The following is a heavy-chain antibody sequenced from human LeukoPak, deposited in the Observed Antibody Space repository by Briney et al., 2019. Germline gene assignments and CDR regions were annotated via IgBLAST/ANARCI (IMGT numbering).Heavy chain of an antibody. CDR2: ISWNSGSI. CDR3: AKAPGYSYGYPFDY. Sequence: GGSLRLSCAASGFTFDDYAMHWVRQAPGKGLEWVSGISWNSGSIGYADSVKGRFTISRDNAKNSLYLQMNSLRAEDTALYYCAKAPGYSYGYPFDYWGQGTLVTVSS. V-gene: IGHV3-9*01. J-gene: IGHJ4*02. CDR1: GFTFDDYA. D-gene: IGHD5-18*01.